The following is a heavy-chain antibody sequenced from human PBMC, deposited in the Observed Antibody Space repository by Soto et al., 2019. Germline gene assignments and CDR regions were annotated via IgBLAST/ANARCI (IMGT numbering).Heavy chain of an antibody. CDR2: ITTSSSYI. V-gene: IGHV3-21*01. J-gene: IGHJ4*02. D-gene: IGHD5-18*01. CDR3: AKGGWIQLRGVHY. Sequence: EVQLVESGGGLVKPGGSLRLSCAASGFSFSSYSMNWVRQAPGKGLECVASITTSSSYIQYADSVKGRFTISRDNPNNSLYLQMDSLRVEDTAVYYCAKGGWIQLRGVHYWGQGTLVTVSS. CDR1: GFSFSSYS.